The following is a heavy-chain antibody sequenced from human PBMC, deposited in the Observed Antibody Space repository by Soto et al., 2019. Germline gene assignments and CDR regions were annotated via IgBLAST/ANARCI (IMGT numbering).Heavy chain of an antibody. D-gene: IGHD3-10*01. CDR2: ISYDGSNK. CDR1: GFTFSSYA. CDR3: ARGFITMHAFDI. J-gene: IGHJ3*02. Sequence: GGSLRLSCAASGFTFSSYAMHWVRQAPGKGLEWVAVISYDGSNKYYADSVKGRFTISRDNSKNTLYLQMNSLRAEDTAVYYCARGFITMHAFDIWGQGTMVTVSS. V-gene: IGHV3-30-3*01.